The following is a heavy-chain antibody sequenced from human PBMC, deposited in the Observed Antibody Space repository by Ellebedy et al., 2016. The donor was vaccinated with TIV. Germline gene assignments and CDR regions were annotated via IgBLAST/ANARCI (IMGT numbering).Heavy chain of an antibody. Sequence: MPSETLSLTCSVSGGSXPSRGYSWDXXLQPPGLGLEWIGSISDSGSTFYNPSLKSRVRISVETSKNQFALKLRSVTAADTAVYYCATEIPVAARIEVWGQGALVTVSS. J-gene: IGHJ4*02. CDR1: GGSXPSRGYS. D-gene: IGHD6-19*01. V-gene: IGHV4-39*02. CDR3: ATEIPVAARIEV. CDR2: ISDSGST.